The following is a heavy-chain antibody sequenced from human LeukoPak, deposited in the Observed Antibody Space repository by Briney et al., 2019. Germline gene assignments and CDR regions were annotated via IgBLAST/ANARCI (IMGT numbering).Heavy chain of an antibody. CDR2: INPNSGDT. Sequence: ASVKVSCKASGYTFTDYYMHWVRQAPGQGFEWIGWINPNSGDTNYAQKFQGRVTMTRDTSISTAHMELSRLRSDDTAVYYCARANFLYCSSTTCLFGYWGQGTLVIVSS. CDR1: GYTFTDYY. V-gene: IGHV1-2*02. CDR3: ARANFLYCSSTTCLFGY. J-gene: IGHJ4*02. D-gene: IGHD2-2*01.